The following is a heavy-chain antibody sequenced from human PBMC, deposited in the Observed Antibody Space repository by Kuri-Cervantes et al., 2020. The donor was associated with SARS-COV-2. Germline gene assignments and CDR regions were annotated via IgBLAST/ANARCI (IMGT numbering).Heavy chain of an antibody. CDR3: ANDWGHIAAAGPFDY. Sequence: GESLKISCAASGFTFSSYWMHWVRQAPGKGLEWVAVISYDGSNKYYADSVKGRFTISRDNSKNTLYLQMNSLRAEDTAVYYCANDWGHIAAAGPFDYWGQGTLVTVSS. J-gene: IGHJ4*02. CDR1: GFTFSSYW. V-gene: IGHV3-30*18. CDR2: ISYDGSNK. D-gene: IGHD6-13*01.